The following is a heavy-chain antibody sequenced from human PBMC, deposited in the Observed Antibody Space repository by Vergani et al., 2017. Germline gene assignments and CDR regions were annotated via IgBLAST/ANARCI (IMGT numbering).Heavy chain of an antibody. V-gene: IGHV4-38-2*02. J-gene: IGHJ5*02. CDR3: ARDSRSVCFFS. Sequence: QVQLQESGPGLVKPSDTLSLTCSFSGYSIDTSSSWGWVRQPPGKGLEWIGSINHSGSTDYNPSLESRLHISLDMSRNQFFLRLSSVTAADTAVYYCARDSRSVCFFSWGQGTLVIVSS. D-gene: IGHD6-19*01. CDR1: GYSIDTSSS. CDR2: INHSGST.